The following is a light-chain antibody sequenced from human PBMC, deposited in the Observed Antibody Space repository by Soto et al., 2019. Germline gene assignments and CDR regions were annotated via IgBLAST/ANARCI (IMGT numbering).Light chain of an antibody. CDR2: DVS. V-gene: IGLV2-14*01. Sequence: QSALTQPASVSGSPGQSITISCTGTSSDVGAYNYVSWYQQHPGKAPKLMIYDVSNRPSGVSNRFSGSKSGNTASLTISGLQAEDEADYYCSSYTSSIPYVFGTGTQLTVL. J-gene: IGLJ1*01. CDR1: SSDVGAYNY. CDR3: SSYTSSIPYV.